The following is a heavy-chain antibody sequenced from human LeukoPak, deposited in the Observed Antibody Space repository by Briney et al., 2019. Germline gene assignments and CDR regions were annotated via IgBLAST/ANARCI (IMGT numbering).Heavy chain of an antibody. D-gene: IGHD2-15*01. CDR2: ISGSGGST. Sequence: QTGGSPRLSCTASGFNFDDYGMSWVRQAPGKGLEWVSAISGSGGSTYYADSVKGRFTISRDNSKNTLYLQMNSLRAEDTAVYYCANTPDSTDYWGQGTLVTVSS. CDR1: GFNFDDYG. CDR3: ANTPDSTDY. V-gene: IGHV3-23*01. J-gene: IGHJ4*02.